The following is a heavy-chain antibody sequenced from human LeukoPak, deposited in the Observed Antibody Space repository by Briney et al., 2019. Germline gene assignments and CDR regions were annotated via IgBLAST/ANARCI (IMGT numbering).Heavy chain of an antibody. CDR2: ISAGGTR. V-gene: IGHV3-23*01. CDR3: AKAGGLAMEYFQH. Sequence: QPGGSLILSFAASGXSFSSYAMTWVRQAPGQGLERVSGISAGGTRYDADSVRGRFTISRDSSKNTLYLHMSSLRAEDTALYYCAKAGGLAMEYFQHWGQGTLVTVSS. J-gene: IGHJ1*01. D-gene: IGHD6-19*01. CDR1: GXSFSSYA.